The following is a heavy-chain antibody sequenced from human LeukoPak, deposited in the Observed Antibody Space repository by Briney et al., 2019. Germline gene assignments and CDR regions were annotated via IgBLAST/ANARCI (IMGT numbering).Heavy chain of an antibody. D-gene: IGHD3-10*01. J-gene: IGHJ4*02. V-gene: IGHV3-11*04. CDR2: ISSSGSTI. CDR1: GFTFSDHY. Sequence: PGGSLRLSRAASGFTFSDHYMSWIRQAPGKGLEWVSYISSSGSTIYYADSVKGRFTISRVHAKNSPYLQLSSLTAQDTAVYYCARYMVRGVKNFDYWGQGTLVTVSS. CDR3: ARYMVRGVKNFDY.